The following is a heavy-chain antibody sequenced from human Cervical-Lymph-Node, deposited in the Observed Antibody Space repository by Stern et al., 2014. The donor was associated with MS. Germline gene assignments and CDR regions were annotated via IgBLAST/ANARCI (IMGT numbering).Heavy chain of an antibody. CDR3: ALSSETSDRWYSLGYDL. V-gene: IGHV1-69*01. J-gene: IGHJ5*02. D-gene: IGHD6-13*01. CDR2: IFPVFGTP. Sequence: QMQLLQSGAEVTKPGSSVKVSCKASVGTFSKFPSSWVRQAPGQGLEWMGGIFPVFGTPTYAQEFRGRVTITADVSTSTVYMELSSLRSDDTAVYYCALSSETSDRWYSLGYDLWGQGTLVTVSS. CDR1: VGTFSKFP.